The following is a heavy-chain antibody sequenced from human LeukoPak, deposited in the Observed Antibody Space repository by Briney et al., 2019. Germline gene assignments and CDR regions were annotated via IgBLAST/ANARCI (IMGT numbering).Heavy chain of an antibody. J-gene: IGHJ6*03. CDR3: ARVVYYYYYMDV. Sequence: GGSLRLSCAASGFTFSSYSINWVRQAPGKGLECVSSISSSSSYIYYADSVKGRFTISRDNAKNSLYLQMNSLRAEDTAVYYCARVVYYYYYMDVWGKGTTVTVSS. V-gene: IGHV3-21*01. CDR1: GFTFSSYS. CDR2: ISSSSSYI.